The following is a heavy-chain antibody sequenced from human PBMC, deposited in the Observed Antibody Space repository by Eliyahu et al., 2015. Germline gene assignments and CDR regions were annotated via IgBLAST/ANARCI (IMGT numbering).Heavy chain of an antibody. J-gene: IGHJ6*01. D-gene: IGHD3-10*01. CDR2: IIPLLDII. CDR1: GGTFSSFX. V-gene: IGHV1-69*04. CDR3: ARDIRDQEVGYYYYYAMDV. Sequence: QVQLVQSGAAVKKPGSSVNVSCKISGGTFSSFXISWVRRDPAPGQGLEWMGRIIPLLDIINIGQNFQGRVTMTADKSTTTAYMELSGLTSEDTAVYFCARDIRDQEVGYYYYYAMDVWGQGTTVTVSS.